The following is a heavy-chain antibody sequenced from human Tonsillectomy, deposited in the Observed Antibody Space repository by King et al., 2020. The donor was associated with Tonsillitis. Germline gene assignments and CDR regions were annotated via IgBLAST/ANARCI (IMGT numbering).Heavy chain of an antibody. CDR2: IYPGDSNT. V-gene: IGHV5-51*01. Sequence: VQLVESGAEVKKPGESLKISCKGSGYIFTSYWIGWVRQMPGKGLEWMGIIYPGDSNTRYSPSFQGQVTLSADKYNSTAYLQWSSLKAADTAMYYCARLGDSGSYYSAFDYWGQGTLVTVSS. D-gene: IGHD1-26*01. CDR3: ARLGDSGSYYSAFDY. CDR1: GYIFTSYW. J-gene: IGHJ4*02.